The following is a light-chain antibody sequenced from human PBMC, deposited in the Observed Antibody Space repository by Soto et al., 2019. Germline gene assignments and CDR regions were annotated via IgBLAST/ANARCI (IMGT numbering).Light chain of an antibody. CDR3: AAWDDTLSGVL. Sequence: QSVLTQPPSASGTPGQRFTIFGSGSNANVGGHAVSWYQQLPGTAPKVLVYNTNQRPSGVPDRFSGSRSGTSASLVISGLQSEDEAGYYCAAWDDTLSGVLFGGGTKVTVL. CDR1: NANVGGHA. V-gene: IGLV1-44*01. CDR2: NTN. J-gene: IGLJ2*01.